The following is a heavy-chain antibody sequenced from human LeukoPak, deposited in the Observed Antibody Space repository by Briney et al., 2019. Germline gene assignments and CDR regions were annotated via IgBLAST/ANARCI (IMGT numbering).Heavy chain of an antibody. CDR1: GYTFTSYD. V-gene: IGHV1-8*01. D-gene: IGHD3-3*01. CDR3: ARGQKYYDFWSGYQFQH. J-gene: IGHJ1*01. CDR2: MNPNSGNT. Sequence: WASVKVSCKASGYTFTSYDINWVRQATGQGLEWMGWMNPNSGNTGYAQKLQGRVTMTTDTSTSTAYMELRSLRSDDTAVYYCARGQKYYDFWSGYQFQHWGQGTLVTVSS.